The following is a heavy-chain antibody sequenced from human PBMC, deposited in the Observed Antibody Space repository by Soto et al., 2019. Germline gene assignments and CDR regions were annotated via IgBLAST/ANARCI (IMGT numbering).Heavy chain of an antibody. V-gene: IGHV4-4*07. D-gene: IGHD2-2*01. CDR1: ADSLSRYY. Sequence: SAIKPLTGPVSADSLSRYYGSRNRPHQGKGLEWIGHIYTSGSTKYNPSLKSRVIMSVDTSKNQFSLKLSSVTAADTAVYDCARTLTTAAPENWLDLCGQGTRVTVS. CDR2: IYTSGST. J-gene: IGHJ5*02. CDR3: ARTLTTAAPENWLDL.